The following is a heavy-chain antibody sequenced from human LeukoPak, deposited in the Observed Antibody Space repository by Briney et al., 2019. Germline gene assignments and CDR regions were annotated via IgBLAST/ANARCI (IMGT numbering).Heavy chain of an antibody. D-gene: IGHD4-17*01. Sequence: PSETLSLTCTVSGGSISSYYWSWIRQPPGKGLEWVGYIYYSGSTNYNPSLKSRVTISVDTSKNQFSLKLSSVTAADTAVYYCARGYGDYVPFDYWGQGTLVTVSS. CDR2: IYYSGST. CDR1: GGSISSYY. CDR3: ARGYGDYVPFDY. V-gene: IGHV4-59*01. J-gene: IGHJ4*02.